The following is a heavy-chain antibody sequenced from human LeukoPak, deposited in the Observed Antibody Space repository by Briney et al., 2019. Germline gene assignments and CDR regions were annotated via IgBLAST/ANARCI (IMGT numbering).Heavy chain of an antibody. Sequence: GGSLRLSCEASGFTFSRYWMQWVRQAPGKGLLWLSLIQSDGSGTTYADSVEGRFTISRDNTKNTLYLQMSSLRAEDTAVYYCATFTFDAFNLWGQGTMVTVAS. CDR1: GFTFSRYW. CDR2: IQSDGSGT. CDR3: ATFTFDAFNL. V-gene: IGHV3-74*01. J-gene: IGHJ3*01.